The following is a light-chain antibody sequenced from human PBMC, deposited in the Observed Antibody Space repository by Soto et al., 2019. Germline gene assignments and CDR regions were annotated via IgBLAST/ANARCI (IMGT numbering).Light chain of an antibody. Sequence: ENVLTQSPATLSLSPGERASLSCRARQGVSSYLAWYQQKPGQAPRLLIYDASNRATGIPARFSGSGSGTDFTLTISSLEPEDFAVYYCQQRSKWPLTFGQGTKVDIK. J-gene: IGKJ1*01. CDR2: DAS. CDR3: QQRSKWPLT. V-gene: IGKV3-11*01. CDR1: QGVSSY.